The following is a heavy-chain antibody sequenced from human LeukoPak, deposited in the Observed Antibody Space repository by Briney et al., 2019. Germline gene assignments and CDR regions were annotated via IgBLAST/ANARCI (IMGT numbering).Heavy chain of an antibody. Sequence: ASVKVSCKASGYTFTIYYIHWVRQAPGQGLEWMGIINPGGGSTSYAQKFQGRVTMTRDTSTSTVYMELRSLRSEDTAVYYCARGGDGYNTIGYWGQGTLVTVSS. J-gene: IGHJ4*02. CDR2: INPGGGST. CDR1: GYTFTIYY. V-gene: IGHV1-46*01. CDR3: ARGGDGYNTIGY. D-gene: IGHD5-24*01.